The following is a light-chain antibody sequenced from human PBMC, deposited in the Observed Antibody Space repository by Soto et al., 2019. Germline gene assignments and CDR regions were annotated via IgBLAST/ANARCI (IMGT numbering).Light chain of an antibody. V-gene: IGLV2-14*01. Sequence: SVLTQPGSVSGYPGESITISCTGTSGDVDAFDYVSWYQQHPGKAPKLMIFEVSDRPSGVSDRFSGSKSGSTASLTISGLQAEDEADYFCTSFTSSSTQVFGTGTKVTVL. CDR1: SGDVDAFDY. J-gene: IGLJ1*01. CDR2: EVS. CDR3: TSFTSSSTQV.